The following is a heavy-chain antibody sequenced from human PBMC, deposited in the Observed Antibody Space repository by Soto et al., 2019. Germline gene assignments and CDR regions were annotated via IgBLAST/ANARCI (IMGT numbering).Heavy chain of an antibody. Sequence: EVQLLESGGGLVQPGGSLRLSCAASGFTFSSYAMSWVRQAPGKGLEWVSSISGSGGSTYYADSVKGRFTISRDNSKNTLYLQRNSLRAEDTAVYYCAKARYYDSTGYLYYFAYWGQGTLVTVSS. CDR2: ISGSGGST. D-gene: IGHD3-22*01. CDR3: AKARYYDSTGYLYYFAY. J-gene: IGHJ4*02. V-gene: IGHV3-23*01. CDR1: GFTFSSYA.